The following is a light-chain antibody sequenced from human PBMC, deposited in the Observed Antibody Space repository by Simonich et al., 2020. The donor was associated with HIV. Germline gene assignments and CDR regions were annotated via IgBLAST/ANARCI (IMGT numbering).Light chain of an antibody. Sequence: DIVMTQSPDSLAVSLGERATINCKSSQSVLYSSNNKNYLVWYQQKPGQPPKLLIYGASTRESGVPDRFSGSGSGTDFTLTISSLQAEDVAVYYCQQYYSTPPTFGGGTKVEIK. CDR3: QQYYSTPPT. CDR2: GAS. CDR1: QSVLYSSNNKNY. J-gene: IGKJ4*01. V-gene: IGKV4-1*01.